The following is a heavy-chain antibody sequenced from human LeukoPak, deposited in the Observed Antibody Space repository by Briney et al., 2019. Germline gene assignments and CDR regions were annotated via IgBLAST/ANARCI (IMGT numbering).Heavy chain of an antibody. CDR1: GFTFGDYA. D-gene: IGHD6-19*01. Sequence: GGSLRLSCTASGFTFGDYAMSWFRQAPGKGLEWVGFIRGKAYGGTTEYAASVKGRFTISRDDSKSIAYLQMNSLKTEDTAVYYCTRVYSSGWSKRDDYWGQGTLVTVSS. V-gene: IGHV3-49*03. CDR3: TRVYSSGWSKRDDY. CDR2: IRGKAYGGTT. J-gene: IGHJ4*02.